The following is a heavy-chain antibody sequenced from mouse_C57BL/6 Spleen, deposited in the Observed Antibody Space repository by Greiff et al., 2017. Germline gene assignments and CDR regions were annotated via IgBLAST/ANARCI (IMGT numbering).Heavy chain of an antibody. CDR1: GYAFSSSW. V-gene: IGHV1-80*01. CDR3: AIIRFGYDSYYYAMDY. Sequence: VQLQESGAELVKPGASVKISCKASGYAFSSSWMNWVKQRPGKGLEWIGQIYPGDGDTNYNGKFKGKATLTADKSSSTAYMQLSSLTFEDSAFYFCAIIRFGYDSYYYAMDYRGPGNSVPVS. CDR2: IYPGDGDT. D-gene: IGHD2-2*01. J-gene: IGHJ4*01.